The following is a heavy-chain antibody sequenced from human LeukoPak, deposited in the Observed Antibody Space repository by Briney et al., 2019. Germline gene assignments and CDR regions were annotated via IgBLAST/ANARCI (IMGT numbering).Heavy chain of an antibody. CDR2: IYYSGST. V-gene: IGHV4-59*01. CDR1: GGSISSYY. Sequence: SETLSLTCTVSGGSISSYYWSWIRQPPGKGLEWVGYIYYSGSTNYNPSLKSRATISVDTSKNQFSLKLSSVTAADTAVYYCARGPDTAMVRKFDYWGQGTLVTVSS. CDR3: ARGPDTAMVRKFDY. D-gene: IGHD5-18*01. J-gene: IGHJ4*02.